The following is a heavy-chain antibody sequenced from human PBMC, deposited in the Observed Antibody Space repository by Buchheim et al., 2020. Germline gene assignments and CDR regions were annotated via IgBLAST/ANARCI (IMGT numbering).Heavy chain of an antibody. V-gene: IGHV1-69*04. CDR3: ASGGSSYYNMDV. CDR2: IIPILGIV. CDR1: GGTFSSYA. Sequence: QVQLVQSGAEVKKPGSSVKVSCKASGGTFSSYAIHWVRQAPGQGLEWMGRIIPILGIVNYAQKSQGRITITADKSTSPVYMELSSLRSEDTAVYYCASGGSSYYNMDVWGQGTT. J-gene: IGHJ6*02. D-gene: IGHD1-26*01.